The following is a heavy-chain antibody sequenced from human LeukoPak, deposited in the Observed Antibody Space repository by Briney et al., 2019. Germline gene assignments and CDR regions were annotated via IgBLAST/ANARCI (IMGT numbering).Heavy chain of an antibody. Sequence: PGVSLRLSCAASGFTFSSYAMSWVRQAPGKGLEWVSVISGTGGTTYYADSVKGRFTISRDNSKNTLDLQMNSLRAEDTAVYYCARQAEGSYYFDYWGQGTLVTVSS. V-gene: IGHV3-23*01. D-gene: IGHD1-14*01. J-gene: IGHJ4*02. CDR2: ISGTGGTT. CDR1: GFTFSSYA. CDR3: ARQAEGSYYFDY.